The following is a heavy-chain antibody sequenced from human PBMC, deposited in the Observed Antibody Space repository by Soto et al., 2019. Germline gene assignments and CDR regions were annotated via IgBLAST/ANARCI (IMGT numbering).Heavy chain of an antibody. J-gene: IGHJ3*02. Sequence: EVQLVQSGAEVKKPGESLKISCKGSGYSFSTYYIGWVRQMPGKGLECMGIIYPGDSDTRYSPSFQGQVLISVDKAISTAYLHWGSLDSSDTAVYYCARGQTVGRTVGAFDIWGQGTVVTVPS. CDR1: GYSFSTYY. V-gene: IGHV5-51*01. CDR2: IYPGDSDT. CDR3: ARGQTVGRTVGAFDI. D-gene: IGHD1-26*01.